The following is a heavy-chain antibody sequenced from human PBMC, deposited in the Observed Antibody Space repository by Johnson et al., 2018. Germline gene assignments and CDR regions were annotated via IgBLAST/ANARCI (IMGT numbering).Heavy chain of an antibody. D-gene: IGHD3-22*01. Sequence: VQLAETGGGLVQXGGSXRLXCAASGFTFSSYWMHWVRQAPGKGLVWVSRINSDGSSTSYADSVKGRFTISRDNAKNTLYLQMNSLRAEDTAVDYCAKDRSSGSISRYYYYGMDVWGQGTTVTVSS. J-gene: IGHJ6*02. CDR1: GFTFSSYW. V-gene: IGHV3-74*01. CDR3: AKDRSSGSISRYYYYGMDV. CDR2: INSDGSST.